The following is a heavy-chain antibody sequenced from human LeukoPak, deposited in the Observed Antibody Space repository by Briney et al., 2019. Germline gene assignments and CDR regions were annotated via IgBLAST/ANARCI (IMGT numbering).Heavy chain of an antibody. D-gene: IGHD2-2*01. J-gene: IGHJ5*02. Sequence: ASVKVSCKASGYTFTSHYMHWVRQAPAQGLEWMGIINPSGGSTNYAQKFQGRVTMTRDMSTRTDYMELSSLRYEDTAVYYCARDVSSTSSWWFDPWGQGTLVIVSS. CDR1: GYTFTSHY. CDR3: ARDVSSTSSWWFDP. V-gene: IGHV1-46*01. CDR2: INPSGGST.